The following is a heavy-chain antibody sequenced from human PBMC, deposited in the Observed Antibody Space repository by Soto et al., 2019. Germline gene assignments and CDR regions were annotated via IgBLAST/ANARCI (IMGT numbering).Heavy chain of an antibody. CDR2: ISDSADSA. CDR1: GLPFWIYA. CDR3: ARPYGGKIGDALEL. V-gene: IGHV3-23*01. Sequence: AGSPRLACAACGLPFWIYAMSWVRQVQGKGLEWVSTISDSADSAYYADSVKGRFTISRDNSKNALYLQMNSLRAEDTAVYYSARPYGGKIGDALELWGQGTSVTVS. D-gene: IGHD2-15*01. J-gene: IGHJ3*01.